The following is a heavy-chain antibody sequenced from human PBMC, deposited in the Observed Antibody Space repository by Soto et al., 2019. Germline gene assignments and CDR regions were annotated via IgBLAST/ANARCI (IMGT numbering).Heavy chain of an antibody. V-gene: IGHV3-48*02. D-gene: IGHD2-21*01. Sequence: GGSLRLSCAASGFTFSSFNMNWVRQAPGKGLEWVSYISSSGSTIYYADSVKGRFTISRDNAKNSLYLQVNSLRDEDTAVFYCARDVFGERYGMDVWGQGTTVTVS. CDR1: GFTFSSFN. J-gene: IGHJ6*02. CDR2: ISSSGSTI. CDR3: ARDVFGERYGMDV.